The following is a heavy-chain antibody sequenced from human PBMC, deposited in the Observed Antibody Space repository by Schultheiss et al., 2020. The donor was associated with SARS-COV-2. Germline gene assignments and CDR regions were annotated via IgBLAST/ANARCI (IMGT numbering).Heavy chain of an antibody. J-gene: IGHJ6*02. CDR1: GFTFSTYW. CDR2: INSDGRGI. Sequence: GGSLRLSCAASGFTFSTYWMHWVRQAPGKGLVWVARINSDGRGITYADSVKGRFTISRDNAKNTLYLQMNSLRGEDTAVYYCARDPREYSSSIGYYHYGMDVWGQGITVTVSS. CDR3: ARDPREYSSSIGYYHYGMDV. D-gene: IGHD6-6*01. V-gene: IGHV3-74*01.